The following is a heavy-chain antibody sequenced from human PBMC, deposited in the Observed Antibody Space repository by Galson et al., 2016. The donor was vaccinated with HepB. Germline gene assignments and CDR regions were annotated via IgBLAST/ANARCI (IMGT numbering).Heavy chain of an antibody. CDR2: IIAIFGTA. CDR3: ARVLEGPYNWFDP. CDR1: GCTFITYA. J-gene: IGHJ5*02. Sequence: SVKVSCKASGCTFITYAISWVRQAPGQGLEWMGRIIAIFGTANYAQQFQGRATITADEYTSTAYMELSSLRSEETAVYYCARVLEGPYNWFDPWGQGTLVTVSS. V-gene: IGHV1-69*13.